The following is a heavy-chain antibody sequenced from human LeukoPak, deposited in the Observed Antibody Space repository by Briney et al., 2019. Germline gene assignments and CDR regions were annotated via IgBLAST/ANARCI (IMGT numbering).Heavy chain of an antibody. CDR2: IIPIFGTA. CDR1: GGTFSSYA. V-gene: IGHV1-69*01. Sequence: GSSVKVSCKASGGTFSSYAISWVRQAPGQGLEWMGGIIPIFGTANYAQKVQGRVTITADESTSTAYMELSSLRSEDTAVYYCAREGTVTNYYYYYYMDVWGKGTTVTVSS. D-gene: IGHD4-17*01. CDR3: AREGTVTNYYYYYYMDV. J-gene: IGHJ6*03.